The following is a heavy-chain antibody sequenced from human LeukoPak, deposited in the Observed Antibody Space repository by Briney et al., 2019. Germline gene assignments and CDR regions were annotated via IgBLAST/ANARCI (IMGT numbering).Heavy chain of an antibody. J-gene: IGHJ4*02. D-gene: IGHD4-23*01. V-gene: IGHV3-21*01. CDR1: GFPFSSYS. CDR2: ISSSSSYI. CDR3: ARVGGSIYYFDY. Sequence: GGSLRLSCAASGFPFSSYSMNWVRQAPGKGLEWVSSISSSSSYIYYADSVKGRFTISRDNAKNSLYLQMSSLRADDTAVYYCARVGGSIYYFDYWGQGTLVTVSS.